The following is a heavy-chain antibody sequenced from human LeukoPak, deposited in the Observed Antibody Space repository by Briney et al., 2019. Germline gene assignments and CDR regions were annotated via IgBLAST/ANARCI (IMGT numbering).Heavy chain of an antibody. J-gene: IGHJ4*02. V-gene: IGHV3-74*01. CDR2: INGDGRNI. CDR1: GFTFSSYW. D-gene: IGHD5-12*01. CDR3: AREKNEIVVTSYYFDY. Sequence: GSLRLSCVASGFTFSSYWMHWVRQDPRKGLVWVSRINGDGRNINYADSVRGRFTISRDNAKNTLYLQMNTLRVEDTAVYYCAREKNEIVVTSYYFDYWGQGTLVTVSS.